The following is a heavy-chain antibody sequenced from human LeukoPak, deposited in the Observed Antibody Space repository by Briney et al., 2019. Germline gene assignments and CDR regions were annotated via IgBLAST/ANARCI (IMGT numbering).Heavy chain of an antibody. J-gene: IGHJ3*02. D-gene: IGHD1-20*01. CDR3: ASGITGLDAFGI. CDR2: IYYSGST. CDR1: GGSISSYY. Sequence: SETLSLTCTVSGGSISSYYWSWIRQPPGKGLEWIGYIYYSGSTNYNPSLKSRVTISVDTSKNQFSLKLSSVTAADTAVYYCASGITGLDAFGIWGQGTMVTVSS. V-gene: IGHV4-59*01.